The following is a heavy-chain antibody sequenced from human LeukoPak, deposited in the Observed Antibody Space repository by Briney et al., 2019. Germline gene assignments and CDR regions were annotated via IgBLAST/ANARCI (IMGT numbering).Heavy chain of an antibody. CDR3: ARQESELTTPANRYFDT. V-gene: IGHV5-51*01. CDR1: GYNFAHDW. Sequence: GESLKISCTGSGYNFAHDWIGWVRQMPGKGLEWMGIINPGDSDTIYSPSFQGQVTISADKSISTAYLQWSSLKASDTAMYFCARQESELTTPANRYFDTWGQGTLVTVSS. D-gene: IGHD1-1*01. CDR2: INPGDSDT. J-gene: IGHJ4*02.